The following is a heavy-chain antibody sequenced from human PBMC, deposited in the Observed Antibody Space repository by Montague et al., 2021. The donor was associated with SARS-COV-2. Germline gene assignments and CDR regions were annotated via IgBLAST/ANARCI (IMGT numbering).Heavy chain of an antibody. CDR3: ARGATYYYDSSGYVFDY. D-gene: IGHD3-22*01. CDR1: GFTFSSYS. V-gene: IGHV3-21*01. J-gene: IGHJ4*02. Sequence: SLRLSCAASGFTFSSYSMNWVRQAPGKGLEWVSSISSSSYIYYADSVKGRLTISRDNAKNSLYLQMNSLRAEDTAVYYCARGATYYYDSSGYVFDYWGQGTLVTVSS. CDR2: ISSSSYI.